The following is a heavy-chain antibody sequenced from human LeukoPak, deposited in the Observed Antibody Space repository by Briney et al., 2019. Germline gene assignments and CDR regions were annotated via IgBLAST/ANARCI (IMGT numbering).Heavy chain of an antibody. D-gene: IGHD6-13*01. J-gene: IGHJ5*02. V-gene: IGHV4-30-2*01. CDR2: IYHSGST. CDR3: ARGGAAADWFDP. Sequence: SETLSLTCAVSGGSISSGGYSWSWIRQPPGKGLEWIGYIYHSGSTYYNPSLKSRVTISVDRSKNQFSLKLSPVTAAGTAVYYCARGGAAADWFDPWGQGTLVTVSS. CDR1: GGSISSGGYS.